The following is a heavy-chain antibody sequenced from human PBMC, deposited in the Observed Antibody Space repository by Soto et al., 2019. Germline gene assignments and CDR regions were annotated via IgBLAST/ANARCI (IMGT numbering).Heavy chain of an antibody. CDR3: ARDAYYYET. D-gene: IGHD3-22*01. J-gene: IGHJ3*01. V-gene: IGHV3-30*03. CDR2: ISYDGSNK. CDR1: GFTFSSYG. Sequence: WSLRLSCAASGFTFSSYGMHWVRQAPGKGLEWVAVISYDGSNKYYADSVKGRFTISRDNSKNTLYLQMNSLRAEDTAVYYCARDAYYYETWGQGTMVTVSS.